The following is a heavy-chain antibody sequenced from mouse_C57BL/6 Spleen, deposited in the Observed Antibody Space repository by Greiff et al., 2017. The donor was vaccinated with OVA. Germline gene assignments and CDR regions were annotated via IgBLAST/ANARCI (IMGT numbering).Heavy chain of an antibody. Sequence: QVQLQQPGAELVMPGASVKLSCKASGYTFTSYWMHWVKQRPGQGLEWIGEIDPSDSYTNYNQKFKGKSTLTVDKSSSTAYMQLSSLTSEDSAVYFCARKDDGYSPWFAYWGQGTLVTVSA. CDR2: IDPSDSYT. CDR1: GYTFTSYW. J-gene: IGHJ3*01. D-gene: IGHD2-3*01. V-gene: IGHV1-69*01. CDR3: ARKDDGYSPWFAY.